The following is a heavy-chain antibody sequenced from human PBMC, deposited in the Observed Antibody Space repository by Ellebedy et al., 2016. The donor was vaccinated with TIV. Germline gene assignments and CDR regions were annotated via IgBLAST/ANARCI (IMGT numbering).Heavy chain of an antibody. CDR2: INHSGST. Sequence: MPSETLSLTCAVYGGSFSGYYWSWIRQPPGKGLEWIGEINHSGSTNYNPSLKSRVTITVDTSKNQFSLNLSSVTAADTAVYYCARGHTVTPAPFDYWGQGTLVTVSS. D-gene: IGHD4-17*01. V-gene: IGHV4-34*01. CDR1: GGSFSGYY. J-gene: IGHJ4*02. CDR3: ARGHTVTPAPFDY.